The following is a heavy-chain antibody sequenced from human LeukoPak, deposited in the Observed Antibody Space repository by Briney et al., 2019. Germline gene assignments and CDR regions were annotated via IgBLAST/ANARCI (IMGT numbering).Heavy chain of an antibody. CDR3: ARALLLWFGVPGY. J-gene: IGHJ4*02. D-gene: IGHD3-10*01. CDR2: INPNSGDT. CDR1: GYTFTDYY. Sequence: GASVKVSCKASGYTFTDYYIHWVRQAPGQGLERMGWINPNSGDTDYAQKFQGRVTMTRDTSISTAYMELSRLRSDDTAVYYCARALLLWFGVPGYWGQGTLVTVSS. V-gene: IGHV1-2*02.